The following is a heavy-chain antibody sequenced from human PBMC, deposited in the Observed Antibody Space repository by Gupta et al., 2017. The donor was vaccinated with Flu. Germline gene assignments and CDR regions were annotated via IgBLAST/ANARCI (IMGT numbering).Heavy chain of an antibody. CDR3: ARSSYGDYSGHDAFDI. D-gene: IGHD4-17*01. Sequence: QVQLVESGGGVVQPGRSLRLSCAASGFTFSTYGMHWVRQAPGKGLEWVAVIWNDGSKKYYLDAVKGRFTISRDSSTNTLYVHMNSLTADDTAMYYCARSSYGDYSGHDAFDIWGQGTMVIVSS. CDR2: IWNDGSKK. CDR1: GFTFSTYG. V-gene: IGHV3-33*01. J-gene: IGHJ3*02.